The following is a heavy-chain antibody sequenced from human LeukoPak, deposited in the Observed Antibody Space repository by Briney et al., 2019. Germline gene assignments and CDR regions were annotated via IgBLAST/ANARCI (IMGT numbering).Heavy chain of an antibody. Sequence: GESLKISCKGSGYSLTSYWISWVRQMPGKGLEWMGRINPSDSYTNYSPSFQGHVTISADKSISTAYLQWSSLKASDTAMYYCARHDADYYDSSGYPRDYWGQGTLVTVSS. J-gene: IGHJ4*02. CDR2: INPSDSYT. CDR3: ARHDADYYDSSGYPRDY. CDR1: GYSLTSYW. V-gene: IGHV5-10-1*01. D-gene: IGHD3-22*01.